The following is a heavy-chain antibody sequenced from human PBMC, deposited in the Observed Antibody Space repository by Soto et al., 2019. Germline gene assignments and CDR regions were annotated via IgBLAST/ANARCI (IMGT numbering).Heavy chain of an antibody. CDR3: VRDASSGYRGWWDP. V-gene: IGHV1-18*01. CDR2: LIPYNGDR. CDR1: GYTFASYG. D-gene: IGHD5-12*01. Sequence: ASVKVSCKASGYTFASYGISWVRQAPGQGLEWMGLLIPYNGDRIYAQKFQGRVILTTDTATNTAYMELGSLRSDDTAVYYCVRDASSGYRGWWDPWGQGTLVTVSS. J-gene: IGHJ5*02.